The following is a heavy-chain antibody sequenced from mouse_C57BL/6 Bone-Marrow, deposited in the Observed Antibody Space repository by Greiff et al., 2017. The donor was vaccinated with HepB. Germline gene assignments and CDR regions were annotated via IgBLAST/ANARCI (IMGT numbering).Heavy chain of an antibody. D-gene: IGHD2-12*01. CDR3: ARRLLQYYFDY. V-gene: IGHV1-42*01. Sequence: EVKLLESGPELVKPGASVKISCKASGYSFTGYYMNWVKQSPEKSLEWIGEINPSTGGTTYNQKFKAKATLTVDKSSSTAYMQLKSLTSEDSAVYYCARRLLQYYFDYWGQGTTLTVSS. J-gene: IGHJ2*01. CDR1: GYSFTGYY. CDR2: INPSTGGT.